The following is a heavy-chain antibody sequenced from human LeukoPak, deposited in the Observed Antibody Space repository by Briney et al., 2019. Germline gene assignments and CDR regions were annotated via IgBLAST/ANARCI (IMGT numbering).Heavy chain of an antibody. CDR3: ARRVYYDFWSGYYPYYFDY. J-gene: IGHJ4*02. CDR1: GFTFSSYS. D-gene: IGHD3-3*01. CDR2: ISGSSSTI. V-gene: IGHV3-48*02. Sequence: GGSLRLSCAASGFTFSSYSMNWVRQAPGKGLEWVPYISGSSSTIYYADSVKGRFTISRDNAKNSLYLQMNSLRDEDTAVYYCARRVYYDFWSGYYPYYFDYWGQGTLVTVSS.